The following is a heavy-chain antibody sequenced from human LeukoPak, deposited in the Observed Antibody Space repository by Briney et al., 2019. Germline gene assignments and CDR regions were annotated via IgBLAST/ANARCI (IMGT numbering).Heavy chain of an antibody. CDR3: VTDGGLFPYYFTY. Sequence: NPGGSLRLSCTASGFIFPNAWMHWVRKAPRKGKEWVGRIKNKNSGRTTNYIAPMKGRFTISRDDSRNTLYLEMDNLKTDDTAIYYCVTDGGLFPYYFTYWGQGTLVTVSS. CDR2: IKNKNSGRTT. J-gene: IGHJ1*01. V-gene: IGHV3-15*01. D-gene: IGHD3-10*01. CDR1: GFIFPNAW.